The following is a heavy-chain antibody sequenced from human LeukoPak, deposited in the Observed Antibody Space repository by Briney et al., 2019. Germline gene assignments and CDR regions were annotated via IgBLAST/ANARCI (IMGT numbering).Heavy chain of an antibody. CDR3: ARGLKGLSGSYFWYYYYMDV. CDR2: MNPNSGNT. D-gene: IGHD1-26*01. Sequence: AASVKVSCKASGYTFTSYDINWVRQATGQGLEWMGWMNPNSGNTGYAQKFQGRVTMTRNTSISTAYMELSSLRSEDTAVYYCARGLKGLSGSYFWYYYYMDVWGKGTTVTVSS. V-gene: IGHV1-8*01. J-gene: IGHJ6*03. CDR1: GYTFTSYD.